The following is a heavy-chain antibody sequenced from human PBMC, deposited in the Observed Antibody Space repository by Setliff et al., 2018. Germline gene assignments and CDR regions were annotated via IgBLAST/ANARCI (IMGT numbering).Heavy chain of an antibody. Sequence: SETLSLTCTVSGGSVNDYYWSWIRQPAGKGLEWIGRIYTSGSTNYNPSLKSRVTISVDTSKNQFSLKLSSVTAADTAVYYCASEGGPEADAFDIWGQGTMVTVSS. CDR1: GGSVNDYY. CDR3: ASEGGPEADAFDI. V-gene: IGHV4-4*07. J-gene: IGHJ3*02. CDR2: IYTSGST. D-gene: IGHD2-15*01.